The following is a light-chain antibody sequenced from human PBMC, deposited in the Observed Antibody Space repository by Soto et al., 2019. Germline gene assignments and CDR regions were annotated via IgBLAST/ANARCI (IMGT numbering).Light chain of an antibody. CDR3: QQRTNRPPIT. Sequence: EIVLTQSPGTLSLSPGERATLSCRASQSVSSNYLAWYQQRPGQAPRLLIYDASSRATGIPARFSGSGSGSEFTLTISGLQSEDFAVYYCQQRTNRPPITFGQGTRLEIK. V-gene: IGKV3D-20*02. J-gene: IGKJ5*01. CDR1: QSVSSNY. CDR2: DAS.